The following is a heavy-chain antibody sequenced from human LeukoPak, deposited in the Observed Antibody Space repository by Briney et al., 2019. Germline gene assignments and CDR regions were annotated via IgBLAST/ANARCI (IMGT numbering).Heavy chain of an antibody. CDR1: GGSISSGGYY. CDR2: IYYSGST. CDR3: ARDAYYYDSSGYLIDAFDI. Sequence: SQTLSLTCTVSGGSISSGGYYWSWIRQHPGKGLEWIGCIYYSGSTYYNPSLKSRVTISVDTSKNQFSLKLSSVTAADTAVYYCARDAYYYDSSGYLIDAFDIWGQGAMVTVSS. D-gene: IGHD3-22*01. J-gene: IGHJ3*02. V-gene: IGHV4-31*03.